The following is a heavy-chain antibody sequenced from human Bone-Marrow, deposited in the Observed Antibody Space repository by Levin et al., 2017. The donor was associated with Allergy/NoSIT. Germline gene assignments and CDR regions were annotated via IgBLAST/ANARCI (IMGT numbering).Heavy chain of an antibody. CDR1: GGSISSSSYY. CDR2: IYYSGST. CDR3: ARRLGFKGIAVAGNDYYFDY. J-gene: IGHJ4*02. V-gene: IGHV4-39*01. D-gene: IGHD6-19*01. Sequence: SQTLSLTCTVSGGSISSSSYYWGWIRQPPGKGLEWIGSIYYSGSTYYNPSLKSRVTISVDTSKNQFSLKLSSVTAADTAVYYCARRLGFKGIAVAGNDYYFDYWGQGTLVTVSS.